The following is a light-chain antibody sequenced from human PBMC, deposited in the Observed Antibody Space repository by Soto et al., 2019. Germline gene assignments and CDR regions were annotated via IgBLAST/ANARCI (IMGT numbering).Light chain of an antibody. CDR1: QSVSSN. Sequence: EVVMTHSPSTLSVSPGERATLSCRVCQSVSSNLAWYQQKPGQAPRLLIYGSSNRATGTPDRFSGSGSGTAFTLTISRLEPEDFAVYYCQQYNNWPPFTFGQGTRLEIK. CDR2: GSS. V-gene: IGKV3D-15*01. J-gene: IGKJ5*01. CDR3: QQYNNWPPFT.